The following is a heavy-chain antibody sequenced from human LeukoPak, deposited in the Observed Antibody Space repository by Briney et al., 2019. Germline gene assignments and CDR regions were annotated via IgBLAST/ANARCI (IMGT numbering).Heavy chain of an antibody. CDR1: GFTFSRYT. Sequence: PGGSLRLSSAASGFTFSRYTMSWVRPAPGKGLEWVSVIYSGGSTYYSGSVKGRFTISRDNSKNTLYLQMKSRRAEDTAVYYCARDGSSSIWYGGYYYYMDVWGKGTTVTVSS. V-gene: IGHV3-66*02. CDR3: ARDGSSSIWYGGYYYYMDV. D-gene: IGHD6-13*01. CDR2: IYSGGST. J-gene: IGHJ6*03.